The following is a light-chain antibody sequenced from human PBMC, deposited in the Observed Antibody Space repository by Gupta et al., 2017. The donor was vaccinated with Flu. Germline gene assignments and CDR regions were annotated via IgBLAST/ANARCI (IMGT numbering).Light chain of an antibody. CDR3: QLTDTASDT. Sequence: PSSLSASVGDRVTITCRVSQGISSYLNCYRQNPGKGPKLLIYSASKAQSGVPSRFSGSASATDFTLTISILHPEDVATYYGQLTDTASDTFGGGTKVEIK. CDR1: QGISSY. V-gene: IGKV1-27*01. J-gene: IGKJ4*01. CDR2: SAS.